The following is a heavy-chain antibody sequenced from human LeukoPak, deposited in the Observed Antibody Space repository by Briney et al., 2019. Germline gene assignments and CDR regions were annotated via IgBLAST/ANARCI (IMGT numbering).Heavy chain of an antibody. CDR2: IYSGGST. CDR1: GFTVSSNY. J-gene: IGHJ4*02. V-gene: IGHV3-53*01. CDR3: AGLTYYYDSSGYPIDC. D-gene: IGHD3-22*01. Sequence: DPGGSLRLSCAASGFTVSSNYMSWVRQAPGKGLEWVSVIYSGGSTYYADSVKGRFTISRDNSKNTLYLQMNSLRAEDTAVYYCAGLTYYYDSSGYPIDCWGQGTLVTVSS.